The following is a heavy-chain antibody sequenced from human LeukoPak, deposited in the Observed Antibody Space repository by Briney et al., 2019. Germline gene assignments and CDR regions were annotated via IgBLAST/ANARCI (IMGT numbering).Heavy chain of an antibody. CDR3: TRNFADAFDI. CDR1: GGSISSGDYY. J-gene: IGHJ3*02. CDR2: IYYSGST. Sequence: SQTLSLTCTVSGGSISSGDYYWSWIRQPPGKGLEWIGYIYYSGSTYYNPSLKSRVTISVDTSKNQFSLKLSSVTTADTAVYYCTRNFADAFDIWGQGTMVTVSS. V-gene: IGHV4-30-4*08.